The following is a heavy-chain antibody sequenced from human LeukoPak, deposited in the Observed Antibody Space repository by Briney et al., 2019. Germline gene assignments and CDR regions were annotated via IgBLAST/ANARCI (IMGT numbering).Heavy chain of an antibody. Sequence: GASVKVSCKASGYTFTGYYMHWVRQAPGQGLEWMGWINPNSGGTNYAQKFQGRVTMTRDTSISTAYMELSRLRSDDTAVYYCARGRSTIVVVRDAFDIWGQGTMVTVSS. CDR3: ARGRSTIVVVRDAFDI. CDR1: GYTFTGYY. J-gene: IGHJ3*02. CDR2: INPNSGGT. V-gene: IGHV1-2*02. D-gene: IGHD3-22*01.